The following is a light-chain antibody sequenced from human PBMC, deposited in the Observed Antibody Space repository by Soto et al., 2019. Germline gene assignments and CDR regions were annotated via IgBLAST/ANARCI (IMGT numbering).Light chain of an antibody. J-gene: IGLJ3*02. CDR3: APWDDSLNGGV. CDR1: SSNIGSNT. V-gene: IGLV1-44*01. CDR2: GNN. Sequence: QSVVTQPPSASGTPGQRVTISCSGSSSNIGSNTVNWYQQLPGTAPKLLNYGNNQRPSGVPDRFSGSKSGPSASLAITGLQSEDECDYYCAPWDDSLNGGVFGGGTKLTVL.